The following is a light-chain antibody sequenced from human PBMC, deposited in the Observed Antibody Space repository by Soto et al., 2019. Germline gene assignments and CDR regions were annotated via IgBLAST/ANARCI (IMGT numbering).Light chain of an antibody. V-gene: IGKV1-39*01. CDR2: AAS. CDR1: QSISNY. Sequence: DIQMTQSPSSLSASVGDRVIITCRASQSISNYLNWYQQKPGKAPKLLISAASSLQGGVPSRFSGSGSGTDFTLTISRLQPADFATYYCQHTYSTPRTFGQGTKVEIK. J-gene: IGKJ1*01. CDR3: QHTYSTPRT.